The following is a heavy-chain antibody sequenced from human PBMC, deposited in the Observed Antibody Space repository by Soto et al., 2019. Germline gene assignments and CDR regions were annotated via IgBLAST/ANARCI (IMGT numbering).Heavy chain of an antibody. V-gene: IGHV3-74*01. J-gene: IGHJ4*02. CDR1: GFTFSSYW. Sequence: EVQLVESGGGLVQPGESLRLSCAASGFTFSSYWMHWIRQAPGKGLVWVARVSSDGSSTVYANSVTGRLTISRDNAKNTLYLQMNRLGDEDTAVYYWARGLPNFSSFDSWGQGTLVTVSS. D-gene: IGHD5-12*01. CDR3: ARGLPNFSSFDS. CDR2: VSSDGSST.